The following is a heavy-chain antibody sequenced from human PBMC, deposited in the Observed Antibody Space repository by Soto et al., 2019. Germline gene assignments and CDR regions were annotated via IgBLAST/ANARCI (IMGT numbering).Heavy chain of an antibody. D-gene: IGHD2-2*01. CDR2: INPSGGST. J-gene: IGHJ5*02. CDR1: GYTFTSYY. V-gene: IGHV1-46*01. CDR3: ARDFLVVVPAAISAPGFDP. Sequence: GASVKVSCKASGYTFTSYYMHWVREAPGQGLEWMGIINPSGGSTSYAQKFQGRVTMTRDTSTSTVYMELSSLRSEDTAVYYCARDFLVVVPAAISAPGFDPWGQGTLVTVSS.